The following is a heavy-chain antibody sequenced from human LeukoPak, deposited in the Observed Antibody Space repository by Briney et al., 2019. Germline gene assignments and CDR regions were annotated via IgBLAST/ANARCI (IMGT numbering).Heavy chain of an antibody. D-gene: IGHD6-13*01. V-gene: IGHV3-11*01. CDR1: GFTFSDFY. Sequence: GGSLRLSCAASGFTFSDFYMSWIRQAPGQGLEWVSYISSSGSTIYYADSVKGRFTISRDNAKNSLYLQMNSLRAEDTAVYYCARARGSSWYHDYWGQGTLVTVSS. J-gene: IGHJ4*02. CDR3: ARARGSSWYHDY. CDR2: ISSSGSTI.